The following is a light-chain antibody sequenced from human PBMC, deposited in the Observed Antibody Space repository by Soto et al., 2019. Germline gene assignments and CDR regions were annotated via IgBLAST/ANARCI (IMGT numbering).Light chain of an antibody. J-gene: IGKJ3*01. CDR1: QSISSY. V-gene: IGKV1-39*01. CDR3: QESYSTPFT. CDR2: AAS. Sequence: DIQMTQSPSSLSASVGDRVTITCRASQSISSYLNWYQQKPGKAPKLLIYAASSLQSGVPSRFSGGGSGTDFALTISSVQPEDVATYYCQESYSTPFTFGPGTKVDIK.